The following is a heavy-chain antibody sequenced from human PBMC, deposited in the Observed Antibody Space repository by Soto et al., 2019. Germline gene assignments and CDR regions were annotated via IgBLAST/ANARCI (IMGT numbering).Heavy chain of an antibody. V-gene: IGHV1-46*04. CDR2: INPSGGST. CDR1: GYTFTSYY. CDR3: GRSDTSGYFDRF. Sequence: ASVKVSCKASGYTFTSYYMHWVRQAPGQGLEWMGIINPSGGSTSYADSVKGRFIISRDSSRNTLFLQMNSLRAEDTAIYYCGRSDTSGYFDRFWGQGTLVTVSS. D-gene: IGHD3-22*01. J-gene: IGHJ4*02.